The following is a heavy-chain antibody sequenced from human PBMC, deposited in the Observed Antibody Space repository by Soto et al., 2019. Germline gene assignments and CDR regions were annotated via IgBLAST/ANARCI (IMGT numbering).Heavy chain of an antibody. CDR3: ASSHDHGDLFDH. CDR2: INSDGSST. V-gene: IGHV3-74*01. D-gene: IGHD4-17*01. CDR1: GFTFSNYW. Sequence: EVQLVESGGGLVQPGGSLRLSCAVSGFTFSNYWIHWVRQAPGKGLEWVSLINSDGSSTSYADSVKGRFTISSDNAKNTLNLQMTSLRAEDTAVYYCASSHDHGDLFDHWGQGTLVTVSS. J-gene: IGHJ4*02.